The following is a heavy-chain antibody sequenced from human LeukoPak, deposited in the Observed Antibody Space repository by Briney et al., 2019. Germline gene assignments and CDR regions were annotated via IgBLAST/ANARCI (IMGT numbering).Heavy chain of an antibody. CDR2: ISGNGGST. D-gene: IGHD2-2*01. CDR3: AKTRGGYNYYYGMDV. CDR1: GFTFSDYY. Sequence: PGGSLRLSCAASGFTFSDYYMSWIRQAPGKGLEWVSGISGNGGSTYYADSVKGRFTISRDNSKNTLYLQMNSLRAEDTAIYYCAKTRGGYNYYYGMDVWGQGTTVTVSS. V-gene: IGHV3-23*01. J-gene: IGHJ6*02.